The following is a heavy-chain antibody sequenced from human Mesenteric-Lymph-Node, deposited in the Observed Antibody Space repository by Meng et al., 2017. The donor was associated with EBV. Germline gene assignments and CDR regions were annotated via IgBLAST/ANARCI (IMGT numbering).Heavy chain of an antibody. Sequence: VQLQQWWPGLLQPAEPPSLRSAVYGGSFNDYYWIWSRKAPGKGLEWNGEINHIRSVYYNPSLKSRVTSSVDTSNNQISLRLTSVTAADTAIYYCARVRSSGSGLIRNYFDYWGQGTLVTVSS. J-gene: IGHJ4*02. CDR2: INHIRSV. CDR3: ARVRSSGSGLIRNYFDY. CDR1: GGSFNDYY. D-gene: IGHD6-19*01. V-gene: IGHV4-34*02.